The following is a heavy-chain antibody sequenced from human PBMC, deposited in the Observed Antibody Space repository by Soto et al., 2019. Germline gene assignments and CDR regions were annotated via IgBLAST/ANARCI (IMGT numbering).Heavy chain of an antibody. V-gene: IGHV3-15*01. Sequence: EVQLVESGGGLVKPGGSLRLSCAASGFTFSNAWMSWVRQAPGKGLEWVGRIKSKTDGGTTDYAAPVKGRFTISRDDSKNTLYLQMNSLKTADTAVYYCTGRGYYGSDDYWGQGTLVTVSS. CDR3: TGRGYYGSDDY. J-gene: IGHJ4*02. CDR2: IKSKTDGGTT. D-gene: IGHD3-10*01. CDR1: GFTFSNAW.